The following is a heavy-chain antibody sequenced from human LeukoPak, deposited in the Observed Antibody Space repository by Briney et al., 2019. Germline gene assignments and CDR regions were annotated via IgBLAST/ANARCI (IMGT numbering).Heavy chain of an antibody. CDR3: ARHDPHQALGYCSSTSCPSGFDY. J-gene: IGHJ4*02. V-gene: IGHV4-39*01. CDR1: GGSISSSSYY. D-gene: IGHD2-2*01. Sequence: SETLSLTCTVSGGSISSSSYYWGWIRQPPGKGLEWIGSIYYSGSTNYNPSLKSRVTISVDTSKNQFSLKLSSVTAADTAVYYCARHDPHQALGYCSSTSCPSGFDYWGQGTLVTVSS. CDR2: IYYSGST.